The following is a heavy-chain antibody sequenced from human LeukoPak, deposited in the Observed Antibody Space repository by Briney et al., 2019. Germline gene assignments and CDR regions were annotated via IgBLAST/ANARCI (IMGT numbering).Heavy chain of an antibody. D-gene: IGHD3-10*01. J-gene: IGHJ4*02. V-gene: IGHV3-30*02. CDR2: IQYDGSKK. Sequence: GGSLRLSCVASGFTFSSNGMHWVRQAPGKGLEWVTFIQYDGSKKYYADSAKGQFTISRDNSKNPLYLEMNSLRAEDTAVYYCAKDIGSYYDYRGQGILVTVSS. CDR3: AKDIGSYYDY. CDR1: GFTFSSNG.